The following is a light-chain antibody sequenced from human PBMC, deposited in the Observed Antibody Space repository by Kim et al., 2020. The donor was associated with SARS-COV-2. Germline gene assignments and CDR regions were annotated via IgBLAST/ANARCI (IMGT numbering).Light chain of an antibody. CDR3: QQYRAYWS. J-gene: IGKJ1*01. Sequence: IQMTQSPPTLSASVGDRVTITCRASQNINVWLAWYQQKPGKAPKILISRASNLEDGVPSRFSGSGSGAEFTLTISSLQADDSATYYCQQYRAYWSFGQGTKVDIK. CDR1: QNINVW. CDR2: RAS. V-gene: IGKV1-5*03.